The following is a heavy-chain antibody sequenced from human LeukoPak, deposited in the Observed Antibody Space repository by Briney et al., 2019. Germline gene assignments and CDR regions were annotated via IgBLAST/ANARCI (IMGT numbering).Heavy chain of an antibody. CDR1: GFTFSTYS. J-gene: IGHJ4*02. D-gene: IGHD3-22*01. CDR3: ARDSYGSSGYYYVSDY. Sequence: GGSLRPSCAASGFTFSTYSMNWVRQAPGKGLEWVSYIIYSSSAIYYAESVKGRFPISRDNAKNSLYLRMNSLRDEDTAAYYCARDSYGSSGYYYVSDYWGQGTLVTVSS. CDR2: IIYSSSAI. V-gene: IGHV3-48*02.